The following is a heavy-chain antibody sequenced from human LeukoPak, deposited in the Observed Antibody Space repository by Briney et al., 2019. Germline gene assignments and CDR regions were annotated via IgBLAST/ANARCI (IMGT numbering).Heavy chain of an antibody. V-gene: IGHV1-69*06. CDR1: GYTFIGQY. CDR2: IIPIFGTA. CDR3: ARNPPSVAANGHYYYMDV. Sequence: SVKVSCKTSGYTFIGQYMHWVRQAPGQGLEWMGGIIPIFGTANYAQKFQGRVTITADKSTSTAYMELSSLRSEDTAVYYCARNPPSVAANGHYYYMDVWGKGTTVTVSS. D-gene: IGHD2-15*01. J-gene: IGHJ6*03.